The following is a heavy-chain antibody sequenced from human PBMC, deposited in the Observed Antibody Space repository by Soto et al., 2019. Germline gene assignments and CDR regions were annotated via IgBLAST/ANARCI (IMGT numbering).Heavy chain of an antibody. V-gene: IGHV1-8*01. D-gene: IGHD1-1*01. CDR1: GYTFTSYD. CDR2: MNPNSGNR. CDR3: AIVVTTRGMDV. J-gene: IGHJ6*02. Sequence: QVQLVQSGAEVKKPGASVKVSCKASGYTFTSYDINWVRQATGQGLEWMGWMNPNSGNRGYAQKCQGRVTMTRNTSISTANMELSSLRSEDTAVYYCAIVVTTRGMDVWGQGTPVTVSS.